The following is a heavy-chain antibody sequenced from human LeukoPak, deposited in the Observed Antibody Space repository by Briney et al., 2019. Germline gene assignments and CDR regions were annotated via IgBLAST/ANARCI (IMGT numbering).Heavy chain of an antibody. CDR3: AREGVGATMAN. D-gene: IGHD1-26*01. J-gene: IGHJ4*02. V-gene: IGHV6-1*01. Sequence: SQTLSLTCAVSGDTVSNKNAGWNWIRQSPSRGLEWLGRTYHRSKWYNDYAVSMKGRIDINPDTSKNQFSLRLNPVTPEDTAVYFCAREGVGATMANWGQGTLVTVSS. CDR2: TYHRSKWYN. CDR1: GDTVSNKNAG.